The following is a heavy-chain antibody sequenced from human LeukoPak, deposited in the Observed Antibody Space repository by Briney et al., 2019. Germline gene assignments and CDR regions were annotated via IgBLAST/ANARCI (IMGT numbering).Heavy chain of an antibody. CDR3: ARGFGVGGILWFTFDY. V-gene: IGHV1-2*02. CDR2: INPNSGGT. D-gene: IGHD2-21*01. Sequence: ASVKVSCKASGYTFTGYCMHWVRQAPGQGLEWMGWINPNSGGTNYTQKFQGRVTMTRDTSISTAYMELSRLRSDDTAVYYCARGFGVGGILWFTFDYWGQGTLVTVSS. J-gene: IGHJ4*02. CDR1: GYTFTGYC.